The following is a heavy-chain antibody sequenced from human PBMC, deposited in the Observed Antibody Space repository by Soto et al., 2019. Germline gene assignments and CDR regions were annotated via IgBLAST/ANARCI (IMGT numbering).Heavy chain of an antibody. V-gene: IGHV3-30*18. CDR3: AKDPTSSSELLLVDYFDY. J-gene: IGHJ4*02. Sequence: PGGSLRLSCAASGFTFSSYGMHWVRQAPGKXLEWVAVISYDGSNKYYADSVKGRFTISRDNSKNTLYLQMNSLRAEDTAVYYCAKDPTSSSELLLVDYFDYWGQGTLVTVSS. CDR2: ISYDGSNK. CDR1: GFTFSSYG. D-gene: IGHD2-15*01.